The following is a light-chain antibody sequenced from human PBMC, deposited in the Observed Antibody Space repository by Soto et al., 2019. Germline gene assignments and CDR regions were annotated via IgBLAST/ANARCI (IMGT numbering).Light chain of an antibody. J-gene: IGLJ3*02. Sequence: QSVLTQPPSVSGAPGERVAISCTGSSSNVGAGYDVHWYQQLPDTAPKLLIYNNNNRPSGVPDRFSGSRSGTSASLAITGLQADDEADYHCQSYDSSLGGVVFGGGTKLTVL. V-gene: IGLV1-40*01. CDR2: NNN. CDR3: QSYDSSLGGVV. CDR1: SSNVGAGYD.